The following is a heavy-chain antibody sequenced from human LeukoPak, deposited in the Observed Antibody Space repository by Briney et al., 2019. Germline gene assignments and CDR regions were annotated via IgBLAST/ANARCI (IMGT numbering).Heavy chain of an antibody. CDR3: AKGDSSGYYRPYFDY. J-gene: IGHJ4*02. CDR2: ISWNSGSI. CDR1: GFTFDDYA. V-gene: IGHV3-9*01. Sequence: HPGGSLRLSCAASGFTFDDYAMHWVRQAPGKGLEWVSGISWNSGSIFYADSVKGRFTISRDNAKNSLYLQMNSLRAEDTALYYCAKGDSSGYYRPYFDYWGQGTLVTVSS. D-gene: IGHD3-22*01.